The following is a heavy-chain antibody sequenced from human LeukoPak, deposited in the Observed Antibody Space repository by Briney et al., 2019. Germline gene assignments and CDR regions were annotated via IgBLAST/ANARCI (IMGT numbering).Heavy chain of an antibody. J-gene: IGHJ5*02. CDR1: GGSISSYY. D-gene: IGHD1-7*01. Sequence: PSETLSLTCTVSGGSISSYYWSWIRQPAGKGLEWIGRMHTSGRTIYNPSLKSRVTMSIDTSKNQFSLKLNSVTAADTAVYYCARDLGSVTGTTNWFDPWGQGTLVTVSS. CDR2: MHTSGRT. V-gene: IGHV4-4*07. CDR3: ARDLGSVTGTTNWFDP.